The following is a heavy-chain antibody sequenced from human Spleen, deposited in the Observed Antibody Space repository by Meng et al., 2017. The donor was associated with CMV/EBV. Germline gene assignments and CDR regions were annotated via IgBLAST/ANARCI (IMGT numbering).Heavy chain of an antibody. CDR3: ASLRYCRSTSCSGADLQYHYYGMDV. Sequence: ASVKVSCKASGYIFTGYYIHWVRQAPGQGLEWMGWINPNSGGTNFAQKFQGRVTMTSDTSISTAYMELSRLTSDDTAVYYCASLRYCRSTSCSGADLQYHYYGMDVWGQGTTVTVSS. D-gene: IGHD2-2*01. CDR2: INPNSGGT. CDR1: GYIFTGYY. J-gene: IGHJ6*02. V-gene: IGHV1-2*02.